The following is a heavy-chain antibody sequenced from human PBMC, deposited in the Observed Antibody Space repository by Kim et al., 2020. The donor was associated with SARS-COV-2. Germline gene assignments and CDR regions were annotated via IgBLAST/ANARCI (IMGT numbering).Heavy chain of an antibody. D-gene: IGHD2-2*01. CDR3: ASHSRIVVVPAAILA. J-gene: IGHJ4*02. CDR2: IYSSGST. V-gene: IGHV4-39*01. CDR1: GGSISSSSYY. Sequence: SETLSLTCTVSGGSISSSSYYWGWIRQPPGKGLEWIGSIYSSGSTNYNPSLKSRVTISVDTSKNQFSLKLSSVTAADTAVYYCASHSRIVVVPAAILAWGQGTLVTVSS.